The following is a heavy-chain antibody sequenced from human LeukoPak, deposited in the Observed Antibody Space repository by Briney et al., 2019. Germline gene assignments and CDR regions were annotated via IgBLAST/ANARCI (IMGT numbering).Heavy chain of an antibody. CDR1: GGSISSGGYS. D-gene: IGHD3-10*01. CDR2: IYHSGST. Sequence: TLSLTCAVSGGSISSGGYSWSWIRQPPGKGLEWIGYIYHSGSTYYNPSLKSRVTISVDRSKNQFSLKLSSVTAADTAVYYCARPVISSGFDYWGQGTLVTVSS. V-gene: IGHV4-30-2*01. CDR3: ARPVISSGFDY. J-gene: IGHJ4*02.